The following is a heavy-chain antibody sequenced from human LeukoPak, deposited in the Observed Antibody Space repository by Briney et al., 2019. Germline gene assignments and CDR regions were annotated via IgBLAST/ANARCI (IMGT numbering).Heavy chain of an antibody. Sequence: SETLSLTCAVYGGSFSGYYWSWIRQPPGKGLEWIGEINHSGSTNYNPSLKGRATISVDTSKNQFSLKLSSVTAADTAVYYCARDAGYSSSWWYFDYWGQGTLVTVFS. V-gene: IGHV4-34*01. D-gene: IGHD6-13*01. J-gene: IGHJ4*02. CDR1: GGSFSGYY. CDR2: INHSGST. CDR3: ARDAGYSSSWWYFDY.